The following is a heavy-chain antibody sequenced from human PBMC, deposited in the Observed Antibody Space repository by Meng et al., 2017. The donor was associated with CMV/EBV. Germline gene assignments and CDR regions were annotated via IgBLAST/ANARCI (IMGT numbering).Heavy chain of an antibody. Sequence: GESLKISCVASGFAFSRYSMNWVRQAPGKGLEWVSSISSVRNYVDYVDSVKGRFTISRDNAKNSLYLQMNSLRAEDTAVYYCAKEIVGATIYYYYGMDVWGQGTTVTVSS. J-gene: IGHJ6*02. CDR2: ISSVRNYV. D-gene: IGHD1-26*01. CDR3: AKEIVGATIYYYYGMDV. CDR1: GFAFSRYS. V-gene: IGHV3-21*01.